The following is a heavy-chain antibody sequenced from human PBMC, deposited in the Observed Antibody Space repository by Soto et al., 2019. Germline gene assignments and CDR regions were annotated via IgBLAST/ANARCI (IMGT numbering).Heavy chain of an antibody. J-gene: IGHJ4*02. V-gene: IGHV4-30-4*01. CDR3: ATESSGSSPLHFDF. Sequence: QVLLEESGPGLVKPSQTLSLTCTVSGGSVSSGDHYWSWIRQPPGKGLEWIGYVYYSGSTYYNPSLRSLVTISIDTSKNQFSLKLISVTASDAAVYFCATESSGSSPLHFDFWGQGALVSVSS. CDR2: VYYSGST. CDR1: GGSVSSGDHY. D-gene: IGHD3-22*01.